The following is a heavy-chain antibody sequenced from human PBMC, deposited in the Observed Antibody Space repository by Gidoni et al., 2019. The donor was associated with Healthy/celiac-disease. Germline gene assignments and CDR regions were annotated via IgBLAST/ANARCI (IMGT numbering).Heavy chain of an antibody. CDR3: AIMARNDAGAFDI. CDR2: IYSGGST. J-gene: IGHJ3*02. D-gene: IGHD1-1*01. CDR1: GFTVSSNY. Sequence: EVQLVESGGGLIQPGGSLRLSCAASGFTVSSNYMSWVRQAPGKGLAWVSVIYSGGSTYYADSVKGRFTISRDNSKNTLYLQRNSLRAEDTAVYYCAIMARNDAGAFDIWGQGTMVTVSS. V-gene: IGHV3-53*01.